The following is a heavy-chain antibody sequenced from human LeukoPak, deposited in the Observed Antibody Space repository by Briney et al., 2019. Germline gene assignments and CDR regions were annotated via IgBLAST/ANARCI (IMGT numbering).Heavy chain of an antibody. J-gene: IGHJ5*02. CDR2: INGDGSST. V-gene: IGHV3-74*01. CDR1: GFTFSGYW. Sequence: GRSLRLSCAASGFTFSGYWMFWVRQAPGKGLVWVSRINGDGSSTTHADFVKGRFSISRDNAKNTLYLQMNSLRAGDTAVYYCARDPRNKGLGPWGQGTLVTVSS. D-gene: IGHD2/OR15-2a*01. CDR3: ARDPRNKGLGP.